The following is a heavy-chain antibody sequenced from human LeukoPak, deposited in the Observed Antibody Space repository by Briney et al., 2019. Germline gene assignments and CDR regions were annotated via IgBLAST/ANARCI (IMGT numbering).Heavy chain of an antibody. CDR3: ARDLYYYDCSGYYLWSFDI. J-gene: IGHJ3*02. CDR2: IYTSGST. CDR1: GGSISSGSYY. D-gene: IGHD3-22*01. Sequence: SQTLSLTCSVSGGSISSGSYYWSWIRQPAGKGLEWIGRIYTSGSTNYNPSLKSRVTISVDTSKNQFSLKLSSVTAADTAVYYCARDLYYYDCSGYYLWSFDIWGQGTMVTVSS. V-gene: IGHV4-61*02.